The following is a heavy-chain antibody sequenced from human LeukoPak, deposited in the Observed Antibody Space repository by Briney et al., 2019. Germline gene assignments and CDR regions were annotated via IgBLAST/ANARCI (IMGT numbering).Heavy chain of an antibody. V-gene: IGHV3-30*03. CDR1: GFTFRNYG. CDR2: ISYDGSNK. D-gene: IGHD3-10*01. J-gene: IGHJ4*02. CDR3: ATLRYGSGSYYADY. Sequence: GGSLRLSCAASGFTFRNYGMHWVRQAPGKGLEWVSIISYDGSNKYYADSVKGRFTISRDNSESTLYLQMNSLRTEDTAVYFCATLRYGSGSYYADYWGQGTQVTVSS.